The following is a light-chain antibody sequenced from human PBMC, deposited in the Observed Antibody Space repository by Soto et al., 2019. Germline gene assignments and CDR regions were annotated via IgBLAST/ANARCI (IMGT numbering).Light chain of an antibody. CDR3: QHRGNWPLT. CDR2: GAS. V-gene: IGKV3-11*01. Sequence: EIVLTQSPATLSLSPGERATLPGRASQSVSASLAWYQQKPGQAPRLLIYGASNRATGIPARFSGSGSGTDFTLTISSLEPEDFAVYYCQHRGNWPLTFGGGTKVDVK. CDR1: QSVSAS. J-gene: IGKJ4*01.